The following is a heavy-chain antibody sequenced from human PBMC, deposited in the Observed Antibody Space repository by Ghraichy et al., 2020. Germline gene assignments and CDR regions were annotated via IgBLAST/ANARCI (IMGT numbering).Heavy chain of an antibody. CDR1: GYTFTGYY. CDR3: ARGNQVMGAYYFDY. V-gene: IGHV1-2*02. D-gene: IGHD2-21*01. CDR2: INPNSGGT. Sequence: ASVKVSCKASGYTFTGYYMHWVRQAPGQGLEWMGWINPNSGGTNYAQKFQGRVTMTRDTSISTAYMELSRLRSDDTAVYYCARGNQVMGAYYFDYWGQGTLVTVSS. J-gene: IGHJ4*02.